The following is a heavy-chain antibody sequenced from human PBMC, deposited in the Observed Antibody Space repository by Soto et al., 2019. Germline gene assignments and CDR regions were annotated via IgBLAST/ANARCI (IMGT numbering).Heavy chain of an antibody. CDR1: GFTFSSYA. CDR2: ISGSGGST. D-gene: IGHD5-18*01. CDR3: AKDRGVLLRLGISEPFDY. V-gene: IGHV3-23*01. J-gene: IGHJ4*02. Sequence: EVQLLESGGGLVQPGGSLRLSCAASGFTFSSYAMSWVRQAPGKGLEWVSAISGSGGSTYYADSVKGRFTISRDNSKNTLYLQMNSLRAEDTAVYYCAKDRGVLLRLGISEPFDYWGQGTLVTVSS.